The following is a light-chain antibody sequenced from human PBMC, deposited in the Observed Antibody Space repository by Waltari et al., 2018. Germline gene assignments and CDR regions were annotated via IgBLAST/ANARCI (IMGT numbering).Light chain of an antibody. CDR3: CSYAGLGTYV. Sequence: QSALTQPASVSGTPGQSITISCTGTTSDVGNYALVPWYQQHPGKAPKRLICEVITRPSGVSSRFSGSKSGNTASLTISGLQAEDEADYYCCSYAGLGTYVFGSGTKVTVL. CDR1: TSDVGNYAL. V-gene: IGLV2-23*02. CDR2: EVI. J-gene: IGLJ1*01.